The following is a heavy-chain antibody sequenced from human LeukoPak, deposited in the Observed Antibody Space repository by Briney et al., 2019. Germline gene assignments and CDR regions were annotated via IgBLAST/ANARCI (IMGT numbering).Heavy chain of an antibody. D-gene: IGHD1-26*01. Sequence: GGSLRLSCAASGFTFSSYSMNWVRQAPGKGLEWVSSISSSSSYIYYADSVKGRFTISRDNSKNTLYLQMNSLRAEDTAVYYCAKDLGIVGYFDYWGQGTLVTVSS. V-gene: IGHV3-21*01. CDR3: AKDLGIVGYFDY. J-gene: IGHJ4*02. CDR2: ISSSSSYI. CDR1: GFTFSSYS.